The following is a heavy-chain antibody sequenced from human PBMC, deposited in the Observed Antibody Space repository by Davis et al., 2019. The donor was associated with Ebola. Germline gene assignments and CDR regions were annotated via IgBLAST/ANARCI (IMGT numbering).Heavy chain of an antibody. D-gene: IGHD3-3*02. CDR1: GFAFSTFS. V-gene: IGHV3-48*04. CDR3: VRDGSLSSYFDY. J-gene: IGHJ4*02. Sequence: PGGSLRLSCAASGFAFSTFSMSWVRQAPGEGLEWVSYINSGSASKYYADSVKGRFTISRDNAKKSVYLQMNSLRADDTAVYYCVRDGSLSSYFDYWGQGSLVTVSS. CDR2: INSGSASK.